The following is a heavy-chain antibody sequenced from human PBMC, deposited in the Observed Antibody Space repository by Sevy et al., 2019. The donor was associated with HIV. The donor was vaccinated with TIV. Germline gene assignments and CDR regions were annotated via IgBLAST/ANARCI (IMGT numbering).Heavy chain of an antibody. V-gene: IGHV3-30*18. D-gene: IGHD3-22*01. J-gene: IGHJ6*02. CDR2: ISYDGSNK. CDR1: GFTFSSYG. CDR3: AKRKGLGYYYYGMDV. Sequence: GGSLRLSCAASGFTFSSYGMHWVRQAPVKGLEWVAVISYDGSNKYYADSVKGRFTISRDNSKNTLYLQMNSLRAEDTAVYYCAKRKGLGYYYYGMDVWGQGTTVTVSS.